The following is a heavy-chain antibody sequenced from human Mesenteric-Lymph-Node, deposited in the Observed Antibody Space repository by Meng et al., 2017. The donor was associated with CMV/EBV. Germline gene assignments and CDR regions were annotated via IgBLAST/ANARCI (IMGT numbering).Heavy chain of an antibody. Sequence: GESLKISCAASGFAFSAPSMHWVRQASGKGLEWVGRIRTKANNYATEYAASVKGRFTISRDDSKNTAYLHMNGLKTEDTSVYYCTRRAYTRDWHFDYWGQGTLVTVSS. CDR2: IRTKANNYAT. V-gene: IGHV3-73*01. CDR3: TRRAYTRDWHFDY. CDR1: GFAFSAPS. J-gene: IGHJ4*02. D-gene: IGHD2-21*02.